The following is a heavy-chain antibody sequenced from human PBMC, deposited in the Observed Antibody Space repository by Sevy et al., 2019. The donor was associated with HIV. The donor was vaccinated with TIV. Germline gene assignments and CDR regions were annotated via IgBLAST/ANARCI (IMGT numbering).Heavy chain of an antibody. CDR1: GFRFNNFG. V-gene: IGHV3-30*02. CDR3: AKGGSGGIDHYGMDV. Sequence: GGSLRLSCAASGFRFNNFGMYWVRRAPGKGLEGVAYRRYDGINKYYVDSVKGRSTISRDNSKDTLYLEMKSLRLEDTAIYYCAKGGSGGIDHYGMDVWGQGTTVTVSS. CDR2: RRYDGINK. D-gene: IGHD6-25*01. J-gene: IGHJ6*02.